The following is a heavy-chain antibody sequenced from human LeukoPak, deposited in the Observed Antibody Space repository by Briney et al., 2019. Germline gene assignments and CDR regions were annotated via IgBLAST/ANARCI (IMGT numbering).Heavy chain of an antibody. CDR3: ARVAFYGSGSYYSIQDY. D-gene: IGHD3-10*01. J-gene: IGHJ4*02. V-gene: IGHV4-59*13. CDR2: IYYSGST. CDR1: GGSISSYY. Sequence: PSETLSLTCTVSGGSISSYYWSWIRQPPGKGLEGMGYIYYSGSTNYNPSLKSRVTISVDTSKNQFSLKLSSVTAADTAVYYCARVAFYGSGSYYSIQDYWGQGTLVTVSS.